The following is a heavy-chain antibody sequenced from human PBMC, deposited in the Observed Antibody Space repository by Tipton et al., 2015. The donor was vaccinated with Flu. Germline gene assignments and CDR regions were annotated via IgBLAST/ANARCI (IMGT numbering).Heavy chain of an antibody. CDR2: ISAYNGNT. Sequence: QSGPEVKKPGASVKVSCKASGYTLTSYGISWVRQAPGQGLEWMGWISAYNGNTNYAQKLQGRVTMTTDTSTSTAYMELRSLRSDDTAVYYCASPGMAAAGTGWFDPWGQGTLVTVSA. CDR3: ASPGMAAAGTGWFDP. CDR1: GYTLTSYG. J-gene: IGHJ5*02. D-gene: IGHD6-13*01. V-gene: IGHV1-18*04.